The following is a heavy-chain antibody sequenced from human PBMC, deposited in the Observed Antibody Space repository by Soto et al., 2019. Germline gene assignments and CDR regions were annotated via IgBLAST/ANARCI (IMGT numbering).Heavy chain of an antibody. CDR1: GYSFTSYW. D-gene: IGHD5-18*01. V-gene: IGHV5-10-1*01. Sequence: GESLKISCKGSGYSFTSYWISWVRQMPGKGLEWMGRIDPSDSYTNYSPSFQGHVTISADKSISTAYLQWSSLKASDTAMYYCARLGRAQLWFYYGMDVWGQGTTVTVSS. CDR3: ARLGRAQLWFYYGMDV. CDR2: IDPSDSYT. J-gene: IGHJ6*02.